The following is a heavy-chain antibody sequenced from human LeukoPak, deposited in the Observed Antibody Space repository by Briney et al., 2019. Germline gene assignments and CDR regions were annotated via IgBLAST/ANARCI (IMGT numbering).Heavy chain of an antibody. CDR3: AKDLYSNYGPADY. CDR2: INGGGVNT. J-gene: IGHJ4*02. CDR1: GFTFSSYA. D-gene: IGHD4-11*01. V-gene: IGHV3-23*01. Sequence: PGGSLRLSCAASGFTFSSYAMSWVRQAPGKGLEWVSTINGGGVNTHYADSVGGRFTISRDNSKNTLFLQMNSLRDKDTAVYYCAKDLYSNYGPADYWGQGNLVTVSS.